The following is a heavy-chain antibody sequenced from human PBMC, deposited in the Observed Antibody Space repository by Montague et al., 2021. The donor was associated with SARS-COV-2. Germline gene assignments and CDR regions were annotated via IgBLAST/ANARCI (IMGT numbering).Heavy chain of an antibody. V-gene: IGHV3-9*01. CDR2: ISWNSGSI. Sequence: SLRLSCAASGFTLDDYAMHWVRQAPGKGLEWVSGISWNSGSIGYADSVKGRFTISRDNAKNSLYLQMNSLRAEDTALYYCAKLPYERWLQSRKRRDAFDIWGQGTMVTVSS. CDR1: GFTLDDYA. J-gene: IGHJ3*02. CDR3: AKLPYERWLQSRKRRDAFDI. D-gene: IGHD5-24*01.